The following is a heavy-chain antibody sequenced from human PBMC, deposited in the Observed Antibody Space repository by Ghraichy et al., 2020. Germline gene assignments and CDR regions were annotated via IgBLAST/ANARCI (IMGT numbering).Heavy chain of an antibody. V-gene: IGHV4-34*01. J-gene: IGHJ4*02. CDR2: INHSGST. CDR3: ASFDPGYSYGIFDY. Sequence: SETLSLTCAVYGGSLSGYYWSWIRQPPGKGLEWIGEINHSGSTNYNPSLKSRVTISVDTSKNQISLKLNSVTAADTAVYYCASFDPGYSYGIFDYWGQGTLVTVSS. CDR1: GGSLSGYY. D-gene: IGHD5-18*01.